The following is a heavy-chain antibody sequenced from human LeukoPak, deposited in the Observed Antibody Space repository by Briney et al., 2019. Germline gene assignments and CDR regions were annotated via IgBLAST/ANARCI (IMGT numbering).Heavy chain of an antibody. D-gene: IGHD3-22*01. V-gene: IGHV4-61*02. J-gene: IGHJ4*02. CDR2: IFASGST. Sequence: SETLSLTCTVSGDSISSGAFYWTWIRQPAGKGPEWIGRIFASGSTNYNPSLKSRVTISVDTSKNQFSLKLSSVTAADTAVYYCARDRRYYDSSGYYRYFDYWGQGTLVTVSS. CDR1: GDSISSGAFY. CDR3: ARDRRYYDSSGYYRYFDY.